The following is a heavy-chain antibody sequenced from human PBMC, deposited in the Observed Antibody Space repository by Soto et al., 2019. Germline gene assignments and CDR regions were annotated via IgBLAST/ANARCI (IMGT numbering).Heavy chain of an antibody. Sequence: GGSLRLSCAASGLTFSNYDFLWVRQATGKGLEWVSGVGTVNNIHYAASVKGRFTLSRENAKNSLYLQMNRLRAEDSAVYYCVSGDTGWNYWGRGILVTVSS. J-gene: IGHJ4*02. CDR3: VSGDTGWNY. CDR1: GLTFSNYD. CDR2: VGTVNNI. V-gene: IGHV3-13*01. D-gene: IGHD2-21*02.